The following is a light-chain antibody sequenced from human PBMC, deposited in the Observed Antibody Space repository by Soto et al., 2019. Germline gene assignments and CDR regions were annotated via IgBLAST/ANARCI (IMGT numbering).Light chain of an antibody. V-gene: IGLV1-44*01. CDR1: SSNIGRHG. Sequence: QSVLTQPPSASGTPGQRVTISCSGSSSNIGRHGVNWYQHLPGAAPKLLIYSNNQRPSGVPDRFSGSTSGTSVSLTISGLQSEDDADYYCATCHDSLNVVVFGAGTKLTVL. CDR2: SNN. CDR3: ATCHDSLNVVV. J-gene: IGLJ2*01.